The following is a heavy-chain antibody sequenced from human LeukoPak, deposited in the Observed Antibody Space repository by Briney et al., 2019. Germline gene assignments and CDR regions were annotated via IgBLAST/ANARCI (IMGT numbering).Heavy chain of an antibody. CDR3: AREGGRFDP. D-gene: IGHD1-26*01. V-gene: IGHV1-46*01. J-gene: IGHJ5*02. CDR2: INPSGGRT. CDR1: GYTFTSYY. Sequence: ASVKVSFKASGYTFTSYYMHWVGQAPGQGRERMGLINPSGGRTSYTQKFQGRVTITRVTATSTVYMELSSLRSEDTAVYYCAREGGRFDPWGQGTLVTVSS.